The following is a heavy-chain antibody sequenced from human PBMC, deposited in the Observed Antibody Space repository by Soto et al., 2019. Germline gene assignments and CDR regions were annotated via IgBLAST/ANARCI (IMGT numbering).Heavy chain of an antibody. CDR1: GFTFSSYA. D-gene: IGHD3-22*01. V-gene: IGHV3-23*01. Sequence: GGSLRLSCAASGFTFSSYAMSWVRQAPGKGLEWVSAISGSGGSTYYADSVKGRFTISRDNSKNTLYLQMNSLRAEDTAVYYCAKHVRIGGKTMILVVIKSNYFDYWGQGTLVTVSS. CDR2: ISGSGGST. CDR3: AKHVRIGGKTMILVVIKSNYFDY. J-gene: IGHJ4*02.